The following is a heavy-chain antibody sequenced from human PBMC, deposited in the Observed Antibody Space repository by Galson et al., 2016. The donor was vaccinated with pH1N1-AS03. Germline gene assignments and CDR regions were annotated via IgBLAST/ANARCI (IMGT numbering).Heavy chain of an antibody. D-gene: IGHD1-26*01. CDR1: GFTLSTYW. Sequence: SLRLSCAASGFTLSTYWMNWVRQVPGKGLEWIVNVKQDGSEKHYVGSVRGRFTISRDNAKNSLYLQMNTLRVDDTAIYYCATSGSYRFDYWGQGALVTVSS. J-gene: IGHJ4*02. V-gene: IGHV3-7*01. CDR3: ATSGSYRFDY. CDR2: VKQDGSEK.